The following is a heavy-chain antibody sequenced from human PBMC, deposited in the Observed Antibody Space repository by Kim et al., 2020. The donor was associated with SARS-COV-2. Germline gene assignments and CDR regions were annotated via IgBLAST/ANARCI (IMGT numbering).Heavy chain of an antibody. Sequence: SETLSLTCAVYGGSFSGYYWSWIRQPPGKGLEWIGEINHSGSTNYNPSLKSRVTISVDTSKNQFSLKLSSVTAADTAVYYCARGPYYDFWSGYSPCCYFDYWGQGTLVTVSS. V-gene: IGHV4-34*01. CDR1: GGSFSGYY. J-gene: IGHJ4*02. D-gene: IGHD3-3*01. CDR2: INHSGST. CDR3: ARGPYYDFWSGYSPCCYFDY.